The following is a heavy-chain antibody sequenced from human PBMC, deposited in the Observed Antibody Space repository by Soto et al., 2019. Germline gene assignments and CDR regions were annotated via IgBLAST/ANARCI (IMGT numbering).Heavy chain of an antibody. CDR3: ARVSSGYSYGPTFDY. J-gene: IGHJ4*02. Sequence: ASVKVSCKACGYTFTGYYMHWVRQAPGQGLEWMGWINPNSGGTNYAQKFQGWVTMTRDTSISTAYMELSRLRSDDTAVYYCARVSSGYSYGPTFDYWGQGTLVTVSS. V-gene: IGHV1-2*04. CDR1: GYTFTGYY. CDR2: INPNSGGT. D-gene: IGHD5-18*01.